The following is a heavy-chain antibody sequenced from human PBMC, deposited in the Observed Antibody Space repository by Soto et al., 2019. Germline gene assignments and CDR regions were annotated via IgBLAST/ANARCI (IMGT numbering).Heavy chain of an antibody. J-gene: IGHJ6*02. CDR1: GGTFSSYA. D-gene: IGHD6-6*01. Sequence: QVQLVQSGGEVKKPGSSVKVSCRASGGTFSSYAVSWVRQAPGQGLEWMGVIIPLLNTPNYAPKFQDRVTITADASATVAYMELSSLRSEDTAVYYCARESSSPNYYYYGMDVWGQGTTVTGSS. CDR3: ARESSSPNYYYYGMDV. V-gene: IGHV1-69*01. CDR2: IIPLLNTP.